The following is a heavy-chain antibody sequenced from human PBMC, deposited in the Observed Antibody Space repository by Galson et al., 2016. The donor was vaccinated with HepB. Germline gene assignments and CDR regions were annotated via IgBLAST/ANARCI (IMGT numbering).Heavy chain of an antibody. CDR2: IYGSGRA. J-gene: IGHJ4*02. CDR1: GGSINSSSW. Sequence: LSLTCVVSGGSINSSSWWSWVRQLPGKGLEWIGEIYGSGRANYNPSLRSRVTISVDLAKRRVALHLNSVTAADTAVYYCARAGAVAGHFDYWGQGTLVTVSS. D-gene: IGHD6-19*01. V-gene: IGHV4/OR15-8*03. CDR3: ARAGAVAGHFDY.